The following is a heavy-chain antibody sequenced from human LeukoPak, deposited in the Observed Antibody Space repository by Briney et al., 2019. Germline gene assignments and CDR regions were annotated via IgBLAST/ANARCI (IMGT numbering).Heavy chain of an antibody. CDR2: IKEDGSEM. Sequence: PGGSLRLSCAASGFTFSSYWMTWVRRAPGKGLEWVANIKEDGSEMYYVDSVSGRFTISRDNAKNSLFLHTNSLRAEDTAIYYCARDPVITAAGYFDYWGQGALVTVSS. V-gene: IGHV3-7*01. CDR3: ARDPVITAAGYFDY. CDR1: GFTFSSYW. D-gene: IGHD6-13*01. J-gene: IGHJ4*02.